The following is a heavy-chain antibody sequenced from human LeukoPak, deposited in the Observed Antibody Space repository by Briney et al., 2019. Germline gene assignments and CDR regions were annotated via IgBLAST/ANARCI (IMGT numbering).Heavy chain of an antibody. Sequence: GASVTVSFTASGYTFTIYGISWVRQAPGQGLEWMGWISAYNGNTNYARKLQGRVTMTTDTSTSTAYMELRSLRSDDTAVYYCARRLTGTTDYYYYMDVWGKGTTVTVSS. D-gene: IGHD1-7*01. CDR3: ARRLTGTTDYYYYMDV. CDR2: ISAYNGNT. V-gene: IGHV1-18*01. J-gene: IGHJ6*03. CDR1: GYTFTIYG.